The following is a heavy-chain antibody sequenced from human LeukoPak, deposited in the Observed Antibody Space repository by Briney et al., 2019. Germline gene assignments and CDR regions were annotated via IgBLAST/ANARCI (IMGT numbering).Heavy chain of an antibody. V-gene: IGHV1-18*01. J-gene: IGHJ6*02. D-gene: IGHD1-26*01. Sequence: GASVKVSCKASGYTFTSYGISWVRQAPGQGLEWMGWISAYNGNTNYAQELQGRVTKTTDTSTSTAYMELRSLRSDDTAVYYCARDSARSYSSFDYYYGMDVWGQGTTVTVSS. CDR2: ISAYNGNT. CDR1: GYTFTSYG. CDR3: ARDSARSYSSFDYYYGMDV.